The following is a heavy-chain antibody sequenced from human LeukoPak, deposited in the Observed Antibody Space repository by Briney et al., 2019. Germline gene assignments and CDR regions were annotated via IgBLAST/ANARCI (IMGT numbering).Heavy chain of an antibody. CDR1: GFIFSNYP. CDR2: ISSNGGST. V-gene: IGHV3-64D*09. D-gene: IGHD6-19*01. J-gene: IGHJ4*02. Sequence: GGSLRLSCAASGFIFSNYPVHWGRQAPGKGLEYVSAISSNGGSTYYADSVKGRFTISRDNSKYTLYLQMSSLRAEDTAVYYCVKDRMGQWLAYYFDYWGQGTLVTVSS. CDR3: VKDRMGQWLAYYFDY.